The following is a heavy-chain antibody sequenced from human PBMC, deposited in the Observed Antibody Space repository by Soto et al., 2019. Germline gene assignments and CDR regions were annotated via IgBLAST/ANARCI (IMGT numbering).Heavy chain of an antibody. CDR3: AKSKSGSFFAAFDL. V-gene: IGHV3-23*01. J-gene: IGHJ3*01. CDR1: GFDFSSDV. CDR2: IFGSGRTT. D-gene: IGHD1-26*01. Sequence: GGSLRLFCAASGFDFSSDVMNWVRQPPEKGLEWVASIFGSGRTTYYAGSVKGRCNISRDNTKNTLYLQLNSLRVADTALYCFAKSKSGSFFAAFDLSGQGTMVTVS.